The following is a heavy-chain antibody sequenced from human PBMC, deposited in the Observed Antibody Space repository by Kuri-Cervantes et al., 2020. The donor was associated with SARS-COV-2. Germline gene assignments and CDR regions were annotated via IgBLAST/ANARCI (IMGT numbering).Heavy chain of an antibody. CDR2: INHSGST. CDR1: GFTFGDYA. Sequence: SETLSLTCTASGFTFGDYAMSWIRQPPGKGLEWIGEINHSGSTNYNPSLKSRVTISVDTSKSQFSLKLSSVTAADTAVYYCARDGTIFGVVIGAWGQGTLVTVSS. J-gene: IGHJ5*02. CDR3: ARDGTIFGVVIGA. V-gene: IGHV4-34*01. D-gene: IGHD3-3*01.